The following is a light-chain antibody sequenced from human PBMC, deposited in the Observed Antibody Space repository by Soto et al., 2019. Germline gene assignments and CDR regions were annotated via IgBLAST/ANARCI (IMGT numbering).Light chain of an antibody. CDR1: SSNIGARYD. V-gene: IGLV1-40*01. Sequence: QLVLTQPPSVSGAPGQRVTISCTGSSSNIGARYDVHWYQQLPGTAPKLLIYGYNNRPSGVPDRFSGSKSGTSASLAITGLQAEDEAVYYCQSYDSSLNDVVFGGGTQLTVL. CDR2: GYN. CDR3: QSYDSSLNDVV. J-gene: IGLJ2*01.